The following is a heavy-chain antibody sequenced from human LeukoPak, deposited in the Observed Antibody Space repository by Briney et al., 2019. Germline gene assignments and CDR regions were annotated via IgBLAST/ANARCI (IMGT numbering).Heavy chain of an antibody. CDR1: GCSISSGSYY. CDR2: IYTSGST. J-gene: IGHJ4*02. D-gene: IGHD4-17*01. CDR3: ARVDDYGDYRFDY. Sequence: SETLSLTCTVSGCSISSGSYYWSWIRQPAGKGLEWIGRIYTSGSTNYNPSLKSRVTISVDTSKNQFSLKLSSVTAADTAVYYCARVDDYGDYRFDYWGQGTLVTVSS. V-gene: IGHV4-61*02.